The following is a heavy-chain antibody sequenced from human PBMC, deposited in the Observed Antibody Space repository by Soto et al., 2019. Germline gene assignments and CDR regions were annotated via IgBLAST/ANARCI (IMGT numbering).Heavy chain of an antibody. CDR2: IIPIFGTA. Sequence: QVQLVQSGAEVKKPGSSVKVSCKASGGTFSSYAISWVRQAPGQGLEWMGGIIPIFGTANYAQKFQGRVTITADKFTTTAYMELSSLRSEDTAVYYCVRVVGTTYYYDSSGYYHYDAFDIWGQGTMVTVSS. V-gene: IGHV1-69*14. CDR3: VRVVGTTYYYDSSGYYHYDAFDI. J-gene: IGHJ3*02. D-gene: IGHD3-22*01. CDR1: GGTFSSYA.